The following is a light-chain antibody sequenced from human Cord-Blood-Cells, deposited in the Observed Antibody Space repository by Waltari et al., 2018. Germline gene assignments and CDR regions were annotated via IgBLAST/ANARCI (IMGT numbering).Light chain of an antibody. CDR3: QQSYSTPWT. CDR2: AAS. Sequence: DIQMTQHPSSLSASVGDRVTITCRASPSISIYLSWYQQKPGKAPKLLIYAASSLQSWVPSKFSGSGSGTDVTLTISSLKPEDFATYYCQQSYSTPWTFGQGTKVEIK. CDR1: PSISIY. J-gene: IGKJ1*01. V-gene: IGKV1-39*01.